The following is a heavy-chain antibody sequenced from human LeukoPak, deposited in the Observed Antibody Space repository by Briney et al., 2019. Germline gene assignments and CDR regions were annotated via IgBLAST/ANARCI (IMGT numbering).Heavy chain of an antibody. J-gene: IGHJ3*02. CDR1: GYTFTSNY. D-gene: IGHD3-22*01. CDR2: ISPSGGST. CDR3: ARDLFPYDHDAFDI. V-gene: IGHV1-46*01. Sequence: ASVKVSCKAFGYTFTSNYMHWVRQAPGQGPEWMGVISPSGGSTTYAQKFQGRVTLTRDMSTSTDYLELSSLRSEDTAVYYCARDLFPYDHDAFDIWGQGAMVTVSS.